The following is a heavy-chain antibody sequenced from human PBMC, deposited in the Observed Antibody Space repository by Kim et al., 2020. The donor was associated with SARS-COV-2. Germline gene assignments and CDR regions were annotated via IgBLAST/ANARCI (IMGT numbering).Heavy chain of an antibody. Sequence: SVKVSCKASGGTFSSYAISWVRQAPGQGLEWMGGIIPIFGTANYAQKFQGRVTITADESTSTAYMELSSLRSEDTAVYYCARNPYGGNSWSGEYWGQGTLVTVSS. V-gene: IGHV1-69*13. CDR3: ARNPYGGNSWSGEY. CDR2: IIPIFGTA. J-gene: IGHJ4*02. D-gene: IGHD4-17*01. CDR1: GGTFSSYA.